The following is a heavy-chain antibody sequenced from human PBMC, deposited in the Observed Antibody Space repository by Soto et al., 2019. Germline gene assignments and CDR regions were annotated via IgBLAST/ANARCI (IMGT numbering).Heavy chain of an antibody. CDR1: GFSLTTSGVG. D-gene: IGHD3-10*01. J-gene: IGHJ4*02. CDR2: IYWDDDK. CDR3: AHHPYYGLGSYSFDY. V-gene: IGHV2-5*02. Sequence: QITLKESGPTLVRPTQTLTLTCTFSGFSLTTSGVGVGWIRQPPGKALEWLAVIYWDDDKRYSSSLKIRLTITKDTSKIQVVLTMTNMDPVDAATYYCAHHPYYGLGSYSFDYWGQGTLVTVSS.